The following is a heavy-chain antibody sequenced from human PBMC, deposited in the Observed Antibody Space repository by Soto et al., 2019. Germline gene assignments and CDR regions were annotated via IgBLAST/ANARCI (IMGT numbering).Heavy chain of an antibody. CDR1: GFNLGSYW. Sequence: PGGSLRLSCAASGFNLGSYWMHWVRQAPGKGLVWVSRINDYGTTINYAESVEGRFTISRDDAKSEVYLQMNNLRAEDTAVYYCARGGLEHFDYWGQGALVTVSS. CDR2: INDYGTTI. V-gene: IGHV3-74*01. CDR3: ARGGLEHFDY. D-gene: IGHD1-1*01. J-gene: IGHJ4*02.